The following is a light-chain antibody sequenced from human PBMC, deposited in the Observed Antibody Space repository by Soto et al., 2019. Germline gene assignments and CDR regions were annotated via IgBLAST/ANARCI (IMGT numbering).Light chain of an antibody. CDR3: SSYAGSDVFV. CDR2: EVN. J-gene: IGLJ1*01. Sequence: QSALTQPPSASGSHGQSVTISCTGASRDVGDYNYVSWYQQHPGKAPTLMIYEVNKRPSGVPDRLSGSKAGNTSSLTVFVLQAEDEVDYSCSSYAGSDVFVFGTGTKVTV. V-gene: IGLV2-8*01. CDR1: SRDVGDYNY.